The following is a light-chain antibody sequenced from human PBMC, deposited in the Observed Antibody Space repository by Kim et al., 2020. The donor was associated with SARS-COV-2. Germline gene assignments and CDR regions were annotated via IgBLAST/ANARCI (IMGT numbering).Light chain of an antibody. V-gene: IGLV1-47*02. CDR1: SSSLGRNY. CDR2: TNN. Sequence: GQRVTICGSGGSSSLGRNYVMWYQQLPGTAPKLLIFTNNQRPSGVPDRFSGSKSGTSASLAISGLRSEDEADYYCATWDDSLSGRVFGGGTKLTVL. CDR3: ATWDDSLSGRV. J-gene: IGLJ2*01.